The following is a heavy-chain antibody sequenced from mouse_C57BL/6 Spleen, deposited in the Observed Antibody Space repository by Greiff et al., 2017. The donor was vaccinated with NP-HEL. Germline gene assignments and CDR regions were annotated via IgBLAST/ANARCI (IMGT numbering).Heavy chain of an antibody. CDR2: IYPGDGDT. CDR3: ASRPDYYGSSPYYFDY. J-gene: IGHJ2*01. Sequence: ESGPELVKPGASVKISCKASGYAFSSSWMNWVKQRPGKGLEWIGRIYPGDGDTNYNGKFKGKATLTADKSSSTAYMQLSSLTSEDSAVYFCASRPDYYGSSPYYFDYWGQGTTLTVSS. D-gene: IGHD1-1*01. V-gene: IGHV1-82*01. CDR1: GYAFSSSW.